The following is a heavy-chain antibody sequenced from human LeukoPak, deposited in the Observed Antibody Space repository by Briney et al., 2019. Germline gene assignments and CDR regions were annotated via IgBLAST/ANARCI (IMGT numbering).Heavy chain of an antibody. J-gene: IGHJ6*02. D-gene: IGHD3-9*01. CDR2: ISAYNGNT. Sequence: ASVKVSCKASGYTFTSYGISWVRQAPGQGLEWMGWISAYNGNTNYAQELQGRVTMTTDTSTSTAYMKLRSLRSDDTAVYYCARVVVNGYYPYYYGMDVWGRGTTVTVSS. CDR3: ARVVVNGYYPYYYGMDV. V-gene: IGHV1-18*01. CDR1: GYTFTSYG.